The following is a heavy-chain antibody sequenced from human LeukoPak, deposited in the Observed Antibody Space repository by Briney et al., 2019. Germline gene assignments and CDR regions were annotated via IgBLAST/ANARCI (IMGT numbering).Heavy chain of an antibody. V-gene: IGHV1-8*01. CDR2: MNPNSGNT. CDR3: ARHSGYDIKFDY. J-gene: IGHJ4*02. CDR1: GYTFTSYD. D-gene: IGHD5-12*01. Sequence: GASVKVSCKASGYTFTSYDINWVRQATGQGLEWMGWMNPNSGNTGYAQNFQGRVTMTRDTSKSTAYMELSSLRSEDTAVYYCARHSGYDIKFDYWGQGTLVTVSS.